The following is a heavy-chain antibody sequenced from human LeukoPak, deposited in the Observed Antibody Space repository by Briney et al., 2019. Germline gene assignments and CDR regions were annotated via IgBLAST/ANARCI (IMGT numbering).Heavy chain of an antibody. CDR2: IKQDGSEK. CDR3: ARDSSSSLWGYYYYMDV. J-gene: IGHJ6*03. Sequence: GGSLRLSCAASGFTFSSYWMSWVRQAPGKGLEWVANIKQDGSEKYYVDSVKGRFTISRDNAKNSLYLQMNSLRAEDTAVYYCARDSSSSLWGYYYYMDVWGKGTTVTVSS. CDR1: GFTFSSYW. D-gene: IGHD6-6*01. V-gene: IGHV3-7*01.